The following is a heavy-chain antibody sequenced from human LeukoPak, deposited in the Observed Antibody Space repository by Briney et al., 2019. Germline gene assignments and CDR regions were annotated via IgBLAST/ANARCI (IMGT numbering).Heavy chain of an antibody. V-gene: IGHV4-30-4*01. CDR1: GGSISSGDYY. CDR3: ARGPQYCSGGSCYLYYFDY. CDR2: IYYSGST. Sequence: SETLSPTCTVSGGSISSGDYYWSWIRQPPGKGLEWIGYIYYSGSTYYNPSLKSRVTISVDTSKNQFSLKLSSVTAADTAVYYCARGPQYCSGGSCYLYYFDYWGQGTLDTVSS. D-gene: IGHD2-15*01. J-gene: IGHJ4*02.